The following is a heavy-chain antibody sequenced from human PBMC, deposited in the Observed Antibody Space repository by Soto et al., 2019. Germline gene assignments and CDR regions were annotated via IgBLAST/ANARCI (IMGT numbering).Heavy chain of an antibody. J-gene: IGHJ4*02. D-gene: IGHD3-10*01. CDR2: ISGGSSVT. Sequence: GGSLRLSCTASGFTFSDYAMAWVRQAPGEGLEWVSTISGGSSVTYYGDSVEGRFTISRDNAKKTLFLQLNRLSAEDTATYYCAKVLSKNYYYPFDFWGQGTQVTVSS. V-gene: IGHV3-23*01. CDR3: AKVLSKNYYYPFDF. CDR1: GFTFSDYA.